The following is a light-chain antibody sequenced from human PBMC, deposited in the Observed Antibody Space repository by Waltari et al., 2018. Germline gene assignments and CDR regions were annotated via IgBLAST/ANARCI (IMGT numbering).Light chain of an antibody. CDR3: QQYNNFPPA. J-gene: IGKJ1*01. V-gene: IGKV3-15*01. CDR2: GAS. CDR1: HNVGSN. Sequence: TQSPDTLSVSPGERATLPCRASHNVGSNLACYPQNPCQFPSLLISGASTRATGVPARFSCSGSGTEFTLTISSLQSEDFAVYYCQQYNNFPPAFGQGTKV.